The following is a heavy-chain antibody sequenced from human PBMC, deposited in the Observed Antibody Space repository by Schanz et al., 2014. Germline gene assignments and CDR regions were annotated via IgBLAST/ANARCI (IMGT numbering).Heavy chain of an antibody. CDR3: ARAHGNNWYGKGLDY. CDR1: GFTFSSYA. V-gene: IGHV3-23*01. Sequence: DVQLLESGGGLVQPGGSLRLSCAASGFTFSSYAMSWVRQAPGKGLEWVSALSGSGGSTYYADSVKGRFTISRDNSKNTLYLQMNSLRAEDTAVYYCARAHGNNWYGKGLDYWGQGTQVTVSS. D-gene: IGHD1-1*01. J-gene: IGHJ4*02. CDR2: LSGSGGST.